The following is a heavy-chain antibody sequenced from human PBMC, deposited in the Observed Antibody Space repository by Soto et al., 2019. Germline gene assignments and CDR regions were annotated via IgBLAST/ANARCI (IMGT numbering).Heavy chain of an antibody. Sequence: EVQLVESGGGLVKPGGSLRLSCAASGFTFSSYSMNWVRQAPGKGLEWVSSISSNSSYIYYADSVKGRFTISRDNAKNSLYLQMNGLRAEDTAVYYCARDQPGYSYGYGLGYWGQGTLVTVSS. CDR3: ARDQPGYSYGYGLGY. V-gene: IGHV3-21*01. CDR2: ISSNSSYI. J-gene: IGHJ4*02. D-gene: IGHD5-18*01. CDR1: GFTFSSYS.